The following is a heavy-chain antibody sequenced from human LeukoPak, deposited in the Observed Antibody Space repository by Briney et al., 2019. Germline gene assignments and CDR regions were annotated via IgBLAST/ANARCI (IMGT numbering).Heavy chain of an antibody. J-gene: IGHJ4*02. CDR3: ARRRGILAVRLPSSIDY. Sequence: SETLSLTCAVYGGSFSGYYWSWIRQPPGKGLEWIGEINHSGSTNYNPSLKSRVTISVDTSKNQFSLKLSSVTAADTAVYYCARRRGILAVRLPSSIDYWGQGTLVTVSS. V-gene: IGHV4-34*01. CDR1: GGSFSGYY. CDR2: INHSGST. D-gene: IGHD6-6*01.